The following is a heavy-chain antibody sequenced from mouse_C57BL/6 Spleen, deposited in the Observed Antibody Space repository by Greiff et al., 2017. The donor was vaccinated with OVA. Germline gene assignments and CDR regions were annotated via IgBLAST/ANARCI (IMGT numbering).Heavy chain of an antibody. CDR3: AREGGYSNYWYFDV. CDR2: IYPGSGST. V-gene: IGHV1-55*01. D-gene: IGHD2-5*01. CDR1: GYTFTSYW. Sequence: QVQLQQPGAELVKPGASVKMSCKASGYTFTSYWITWVKQRPGQGLEWIGDIYPGSGSTNYNEKFKSKATLTVDTSSSTAYMQLSSLTSEDSAVYYSAREGGYSNYWYFDVWGTGTTVTVSS. J-gene: IGHJ1*03.